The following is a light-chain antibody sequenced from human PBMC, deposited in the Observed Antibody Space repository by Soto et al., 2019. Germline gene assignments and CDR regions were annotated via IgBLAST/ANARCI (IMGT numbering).Light chain of an antibody. V-gene: IGLV2-14*01. Sequence: QSALTQPASVSGPPGQSITISCTGTSSDVGGYNFVSWYQQHPGKAPKLMISEVSNRPSGVSNRFSGSKSGNTASLTISGLQAEDEAYYYCSSYTITTALVFGSGTKVTVL. CDR1: SSDVGGYNF. CDR3: SSYTITTALV. CDR2: EVS. J-gene: IGLJ1*01.